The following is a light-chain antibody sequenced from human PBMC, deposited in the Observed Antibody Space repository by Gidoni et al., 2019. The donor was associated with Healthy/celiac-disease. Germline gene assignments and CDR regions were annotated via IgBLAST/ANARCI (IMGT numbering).Light chain of an antibody. V-gene: IGLV3-21*04. J-gene: IGLJ2*01. CDR2: YDS. CDR1: NIGRKS. CDR3: QVWDSSSDHPGVV. Sequence: SHVLTQPPSVSVVPGKTARSPCGGNNIGRKSVHWYQQKPGQAPVLVIYYDSDRPSGIPERFSGSNSGNTATLTISRVEAGDEADYYCQVWDSSSDHPGVVFGGGTKLTVL.